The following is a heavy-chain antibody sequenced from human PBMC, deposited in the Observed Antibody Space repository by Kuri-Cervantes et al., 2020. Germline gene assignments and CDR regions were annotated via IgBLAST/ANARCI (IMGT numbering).Heavy chain of an antibody. Sequence: ASVKVSCKASGYTFTGYYMHWVRQAPGQGLEWMGWINPNSGGTNYAQKFQGRVTMTRDTSISTAYMELSRLRSDDTAVYYCARVSKRRITVTRWSWFDYWGQGTLVTVSS. CDR1: GYTFTGYY. D-gene: IGHD4-17*01. CDR3: ARVSKRRITVTRWSWFDY. J-gene: IGHJ4*02. V-gene: IGHV1-2*02. CDR2: INPNSGGT.